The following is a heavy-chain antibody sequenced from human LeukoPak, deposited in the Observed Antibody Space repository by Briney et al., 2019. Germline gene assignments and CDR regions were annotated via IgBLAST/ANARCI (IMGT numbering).Heavy chain of an antibody. D-gene: IGHD1-26*01. V-gene: IGHV1-8*03. CDR2: MNPNSGNT. Sequence: ASVKVSCKASGYTFTSYDINWVRQATGQGLEWMGWMNPNSGNTGYAQKFQSGVTITRNTSISTAYMELSSLRSEDTAVYYCARGLGWELHSDYFDYWGQGTLVTVSS. CDR3: ARGLGWELHSDYFDY. CDR1: GYTFTSYD. J-gene: IGHJ4*02.